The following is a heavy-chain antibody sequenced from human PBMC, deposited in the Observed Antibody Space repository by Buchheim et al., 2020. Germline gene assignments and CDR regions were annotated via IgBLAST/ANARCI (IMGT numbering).Heavy chain of an antibody. D-gene: IGHD2/OR15-2a*01. V-gene: IGHV3-23*01. J-gene: IGHJ1*01. CDR1: GFTFSSYS. CDR2: IFGRGGDT. Sequence: EVHLLESGGALVRPGGSLRLSCEASGFTFSSYSMSWVRQAPGKGLEWVSAIFGRGGDTYYADSVKGRFTISRDNSKNTLYLQMNSLRVEDTAVYFCAKDMGVTPGFYLNSWGQGT. CDR3: AKDMGVTPGFYLNS.